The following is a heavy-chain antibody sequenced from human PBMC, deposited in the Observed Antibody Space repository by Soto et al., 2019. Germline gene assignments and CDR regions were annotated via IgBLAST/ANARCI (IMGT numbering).Heavy chain of an antibody. V-gene: IGHV4-59*01. Sequence: SETLSLTCTVSGGSISSYYWSWIRQPPGKGLEWIGYIYYSGSTNYNPSLKSRVTISVDTSKNQFSLRLSSVTAADTAVYYCARFSSGYSGTFDYWGQGTLVTVSS. D-gene: IGHD3-22*01. CDR3: ARFSSGYSGTFDY. CDR2: IYYSGST. J-gene: IGHJ4*02. CDR1: GGSISSYY.